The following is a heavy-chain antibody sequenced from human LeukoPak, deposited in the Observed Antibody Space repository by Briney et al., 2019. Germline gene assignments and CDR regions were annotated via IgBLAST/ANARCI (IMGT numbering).Heavy chain of an antibody. CDR2: IYYSGST. CDR1: GGSISSGGYY. V-gene: IGHV4-31*03. CDR3: ARDQTYCSSTSCYPSWFDP. Sequence: SETLSLTCTVSGGSISSGGYYWSWIRQHPGKGLEWIGYIYYSGSTYYNPSLKSRVTISVDTSKNQFALKLSSVTAADTAVYYCARDQTYCSSTSCYPSWFDPWGQGTLVTVSS. J-gene: IGHJ5*02. D-gene: IGHD2-2*01.